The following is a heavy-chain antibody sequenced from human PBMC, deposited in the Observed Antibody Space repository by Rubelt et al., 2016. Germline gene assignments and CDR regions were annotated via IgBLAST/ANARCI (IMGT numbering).Heavy chain of an antibody. V-gene: IGHV3-21*01. CDR3: ARDQSIAAAGPTDYYYYYGMDV. D-gene: IGHD6-13*01. CDR2: ISSSSSYI. Sequence: SISSSSSYIYYADSVKGRFTISRDSAKNSLYLQMNSLRAEDTAVYCCARDQSIAAAGPTDYYYYYGMDVWGQGTTVTVSS. J-gene: IGHJ6*02.